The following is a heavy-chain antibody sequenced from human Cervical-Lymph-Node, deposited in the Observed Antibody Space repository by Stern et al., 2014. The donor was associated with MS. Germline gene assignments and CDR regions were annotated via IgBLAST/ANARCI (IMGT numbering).Heavy chain of an antibody. D-gene: IGHD6-19*01. CDR3: AHRRRAGDFAV. CDR2: IYWDGDK. Sequence: QVTLKESGPTLVKPTQTLTLTCTFSGFSLNTDKVSVGWIRQPPGKALEWLALIYWDGDKRYSPSLRSRLSITKDTSKNQVVLTLTNMDPVDAATYYCAHRRRAGDFAVWGQGTMVTVSS. CDR1: GFSLNTDKVS. V-gene: IGHV2-5*02. J-gene: IGHJ3*01.